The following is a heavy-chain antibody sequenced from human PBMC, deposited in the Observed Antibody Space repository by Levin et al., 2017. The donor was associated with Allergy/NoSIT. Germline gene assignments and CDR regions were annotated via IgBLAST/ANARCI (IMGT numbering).Heavy chain of an antibody. D-gene: IGHD1-26*01. CDR3: AKGSQDV. J-gene: IGHJ6*02. CDR1: GFTFSRYG. Sequence: GESLKISCAASGFTFSRYGMHWVRQAPGKGLEWVAVISYDGSNKYYADSVKGRFTISRDNSKNTLYLQMNSLRAEDTAVYYCAKGSQDVWGQGTTVTVSS. V-gene: IGHV3-30*18. CDR2: ISYDGSNK.